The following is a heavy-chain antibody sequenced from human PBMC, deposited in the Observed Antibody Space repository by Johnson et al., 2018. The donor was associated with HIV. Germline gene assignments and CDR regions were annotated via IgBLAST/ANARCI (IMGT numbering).Heavy chain of an antibody. D-gene: IGHD1-7*01. CDR3: AKGDRYNWNYVSAFDI. Sequence: VQLVESGGGLVQPGGSLRLSCAASGFTFSSYAMSWVRQAPGKGLEWVSAISGSGGSTYSVDSVKGRFTISRDNSKNTLYLQMNSLRAEDTAVYYCAKGDRYNWNYVSAFDIWGQGTMVTVSS. CDR1: GFTFSSYA. V-gene: IGHV3-23*04. CDR2: ISGSGGST. J-gene: IGHJ3*02.